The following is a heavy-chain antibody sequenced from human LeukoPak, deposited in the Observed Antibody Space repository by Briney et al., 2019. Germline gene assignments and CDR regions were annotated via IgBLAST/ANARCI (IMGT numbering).Heavy chain of an antibody. V-gene: IGHV1-8*01. Sequence: ASVKVSCKASGYTFTSYDINWVRQATGQGLEWMGWMNPNSGNTGYARKFQGRVTMTRNTSISTAYMELSSLRSEDTAVYYCATRLAVADFDYWGQGTLVTVSS. CDR3: ATRLAVADFDY. CDR1: GYTFTSYD. D-gene: IGHD6-19*01. CDR2: MNPNSGNT. J-gene: IGHJ4*02.